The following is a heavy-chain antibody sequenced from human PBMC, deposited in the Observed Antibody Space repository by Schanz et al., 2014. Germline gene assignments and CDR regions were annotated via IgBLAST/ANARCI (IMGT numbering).Heavy chain of an antibody. V-gene: IGHV3-7*02. CDR1: GLTFTSAW. Sequence: EVQLVESGGGLVKPGGSLRLSCATSGLTFTSAWMSWVRQAPGKGPEWVANIKHDGSVKDYVDSVEGRFTISRDNAKNSLFLQMNSLRAEDTAVYYCLAPDYGMDVWGQGTTVTVSS. CDR3: LAPDYGMDV. CDR2: IKHDGSVK. J-gene: IGHJ6*02.